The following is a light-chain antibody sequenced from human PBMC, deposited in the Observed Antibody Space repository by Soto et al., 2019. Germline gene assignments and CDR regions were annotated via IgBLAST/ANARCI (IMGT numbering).Light chain of an antibody. Sequence: QSVLTQPPSVSGAPGQRVTISCTGSSSNIGADYAVHWYQHLPGTAPKLLITGDTSRPSGVPDRFSGSKSGNTASLTVSGLQSEDEADYYCSSYAGNNIFVIFGGGTKLTVL. CDR3: SSYAGNNIFVI. J-gene: IGLJ2*01. CDR2: GDT. V-gene: IGLV1-40*01. CDR1: SSNIGADYA.